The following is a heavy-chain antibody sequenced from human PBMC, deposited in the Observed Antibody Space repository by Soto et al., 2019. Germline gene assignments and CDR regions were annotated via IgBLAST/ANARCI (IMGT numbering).Heavy chain of an antibody. V-gene: IGHV4-59*01. D-gene: IGHD5-18*01. CDR3: AKDSWAPYEYSYGSFDY. Sequence: ALETLSLTCTVSGTSISSYYWSWIRQPPGKGLEWIANIHYSGTTNYNPSLASRVTLSVDNSKNTLYLQMNSLRAEDTAVYYCAKDSWAPYEYSYGSFDYWGQGTLVTVSS. CDR2: IHYSGTT. CDR1: GTSISSYY. J-gene: IGHJ4*02.